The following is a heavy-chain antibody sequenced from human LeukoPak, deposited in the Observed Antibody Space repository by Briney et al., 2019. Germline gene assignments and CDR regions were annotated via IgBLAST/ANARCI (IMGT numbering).Heavy chain of an antibody. CDR2: ISSSSSYI. D-gene: IGHD2/OR15-2a*01. J-gene: IGHJ4*02. CDR1: GFTFSSYA. CDR3: ARDRSLYVFDY. Sequence: GGSLRLSCAASGFTFSSYAMSWVRQAPGKGLEWVSSISSSSSYIYYADSVKGRFTISRDNAKNSLYLQMNSLRAEDTAVYYCARDRSLYVFDYWGQGTLVTVSS. V-gene: IGHV3-21*01.